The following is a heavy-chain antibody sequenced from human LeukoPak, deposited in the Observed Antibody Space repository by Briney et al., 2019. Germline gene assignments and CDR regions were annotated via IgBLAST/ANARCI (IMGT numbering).Heavy chain of an antibody. J-gene: IGHJ4*02. CDR2: IYPGDSDT. CDR1: GYSLTNNW. CDR3: ATVYYYDSSGYQIIFDY. Sequence: GESLKISCKVSGYSLTNNWIGWVRQVPGKGVEWMGLIYPGDSDTRYSPSFQGQVTFSADKSISTAYLQWSSLKASDTAMYYCATVYYYDSSGYQIIFDYWGQGTLVTVSS. V-gene: IGHV5-51*01. D-gene: IGHD3-22*01.